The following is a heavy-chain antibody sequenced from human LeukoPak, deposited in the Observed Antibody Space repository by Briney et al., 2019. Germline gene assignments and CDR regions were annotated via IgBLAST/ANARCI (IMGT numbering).Heavy chain of an antibody. D-gene: IGHD3-10*01. CDR3: ARDARRGWFDP. CDR1: GGSISSSGYY. CDR2: IYYVGST. Sequence: SETLSLTCTVSGGSISSSGYYWGWIRQPPGKGLEWIGNIYYVGSTHYNPSLNSRVTISVDTSKNQFSLKLSSVTAADTAVYYCARDARRGWFDPWGQGTLVTVSS. J-gene: IGHJ5*02. V-gene: IGHV4-39*07.